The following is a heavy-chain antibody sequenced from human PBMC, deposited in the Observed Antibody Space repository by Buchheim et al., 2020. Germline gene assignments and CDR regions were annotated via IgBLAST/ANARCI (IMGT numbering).Heavy chain of an antibody. Sequence: QVQLVQSGAEVKKPGSSVKVSCKASGGTFSSYAISWVRQAPGQGLEWMGRIIPILGIANYAQKFQGRVTITADTSTSTAYMELSSLRSEDTAVYYCARGGDIVVVPAARGAIGMDVWGQGTT. V-gene: IGHV1-69*04. CDR1: GGTFSSYA. CDR3: ARGGDIVVVPAARGAIGMDV. J-gene: IGHJ6*02. D-gene: IGHD2-2*01. CDR2: IIPILGIA.